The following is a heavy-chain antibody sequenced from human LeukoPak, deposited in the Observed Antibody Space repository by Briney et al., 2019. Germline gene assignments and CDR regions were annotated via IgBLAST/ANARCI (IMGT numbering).Heavy chain of an antibody. J-gene: IGHJ3*02. V-gene: IGHV3-20*04. CDR1: GFTFDDYG. CDR3: ARDSRNYPAAFDI. CDR2: INWNGGST. D-gene: IGHD1-7*01. Sequence: GGSLRLAWAASGFTFDDYGMSWVRQAPGKGRERVSGINWNGGSTGYADCVKGRFTISRDNAQTYLYMQMNSLRAEDTALYYCARDSRNYPAAFDIWGQGTMVTVSS.